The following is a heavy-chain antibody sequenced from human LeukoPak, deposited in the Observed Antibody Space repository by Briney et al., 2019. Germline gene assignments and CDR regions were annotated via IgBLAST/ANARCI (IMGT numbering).Heavy chain of an antibody. D-gene: IGHD3-3*01. CDR2: ISYDGSNK. CDR1: GFTFSSYA. Sequence: GGSLRLSCAASGFTFSSYAMHWVRQAPGKGLEWVAVISYDGSNKYYADSVKGRFTISRDNSKNTLNLQMNSLRAEDTAVYYCARDRYYDFWSGYYPALGYYYYGMDVWGQGTTVTVSS. V-gene: IGHV3-30-3*01. CDR3: ARDRYYDFWSGYYPALGYYYYGMDV. J-gene: IGHJ6*02.